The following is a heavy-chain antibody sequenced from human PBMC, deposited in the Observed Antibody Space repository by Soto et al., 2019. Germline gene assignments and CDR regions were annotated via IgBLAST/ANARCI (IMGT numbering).Heavy chain of an antibody. CDR3: ARHSPPFFYGSGPWDV. CDR1: GGSISNSY. CDR2: IYSGGST. V-gene: IGHV4-59*08. J-gene: IGHJ6*02. Sequence: QVQLQESGPGLVRPSETLSLTCTVSGGSISNSYWSWIRQSPGKGLEWIGYIYSGGSTNYNPSLKSRVTISVDTPKSQFSLKLSSLIAADTAVYYCARHSPPFFYGSGPWDVWGQGTTVTVSS. D-gene: IGHD3-10*01.